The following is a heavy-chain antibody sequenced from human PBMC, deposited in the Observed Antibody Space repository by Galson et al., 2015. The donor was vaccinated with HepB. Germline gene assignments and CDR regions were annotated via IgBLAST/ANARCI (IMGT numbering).Heavy chain of an antibody. CDR2: IIGSGGST. CDR1: GFTFGSFG. CDR3: AKVGGFYYDSGGYYD. V-gene: IGHV3-23*01. D-gene: IGHD3-22*01. Sequence: SLRLSCAASGFTFGSFGMSWVRQAPGKGLEWVPSIIGSGGSTYYADSVKGRFTISRDNSKNTLYLQMNSLRAEDTAVYYCAKVGGFYYDSGGYYDWGQGTLVTVSS. J-gene: IGHJ4*02.